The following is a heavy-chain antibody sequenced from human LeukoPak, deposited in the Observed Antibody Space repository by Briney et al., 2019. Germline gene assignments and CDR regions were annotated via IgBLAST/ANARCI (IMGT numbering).Heavy chain of an antibody. V-gene: IGHV3-30-3*01. D-gene: IGHD4/OR15-4a*01. CDR1: GFTFSSYA. CDR3: ASLARGATSIDY. Sequence: GGSLRLSCAASGFTFSSYAMHWVRQAPGKGLEWVAVISYDGSNKYYADSVKGRFTISRDNSKNTLYLQMNSLRAEDAAVYYCASLARGATSIDYWGQGTLVTVSS. CDR2: ISYDGSNK. J-gene: IGHJ4*02.